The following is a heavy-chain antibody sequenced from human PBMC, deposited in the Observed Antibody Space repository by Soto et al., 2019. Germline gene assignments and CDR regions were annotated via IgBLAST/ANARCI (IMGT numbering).Heavy chain of an antibody. CDR3: ARGHTTFGFYYYGLDV. J-gene: IGHJ6*02. V-gene: IGHV4-31*03. D-gene: IGHD3-10*01. CDR1: GGSISSDRYF. CDR2: ILNSGST. Sequence: QVQLQESGPGLVKPSQTLSLTCTVPGGSISSDRYFWSWVRQHPGKGLEWIAYILNSGSTYFNPSLKSRVTFSVDTSKSQFSLNLTSVTAADTAVYYCARGHTTFGFYYYGLDVWGQGTTVIVSS.